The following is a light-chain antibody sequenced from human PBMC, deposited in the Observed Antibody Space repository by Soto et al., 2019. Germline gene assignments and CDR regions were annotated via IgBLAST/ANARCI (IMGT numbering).Light chain of an antibody. J-gene: IGKJ1*01. CDR3: QQYDSDPWT. CDR1: QSISSY. V-gene: IGKV1-5*03. CDR2: KAS. Sequence: DIQMTQSPSTLSASVGARITITCRASQSISSYLAWYQQKPGRAPNLLIYKASSLESGVPSRFSGSGSGTEFTLTISSLQPDDFATYYCQQYDSDPWTFGQGTKVEIK.